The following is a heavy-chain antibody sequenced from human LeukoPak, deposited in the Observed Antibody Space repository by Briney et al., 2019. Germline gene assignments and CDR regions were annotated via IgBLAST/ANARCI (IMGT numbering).Heavy chain of an antibody. Sequence: GGSLRLSCAASGFTFSIYAMSWVRQAPGKGLQWVSAISGSGGSTYYADSVKGRFTISRDNSKNTLYLQMNSLRAEDTAVYYCAKDAGDYVWGSYRYFPYWGQGTLVTVSS. CDR1: GFTFSIYA. CDR3: AKDAGDYVWGSYRYFPY. CDR2: ISGSGGST. D-gene: IGHD3-16*02. V-gene: IGHV3-23*01. J-gene: IGHJ4*02.